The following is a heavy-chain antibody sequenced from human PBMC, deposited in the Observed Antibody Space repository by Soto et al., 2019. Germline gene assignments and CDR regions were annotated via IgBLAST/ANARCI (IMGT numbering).Heavy chain of an antibody. J-gene: IGHJ5*02. CDR1: GGTFSSYA. D-gene: IGHD3-9*01. CDR3: ARGALVLRYFDWSHGFDP. CDR2: IIPIFGTA. V-gene: IGHV1-69*13. Sequence: ASVKVSCKASGGTFSSYAISWVRQAPGQGLEWMGGIIPIFGTANYAQKFQGRVTITADEFTSTAYMELSSLRSEDTAVYYCARGALVLRYFDWSHGFDPWGQGTLVTVSS.